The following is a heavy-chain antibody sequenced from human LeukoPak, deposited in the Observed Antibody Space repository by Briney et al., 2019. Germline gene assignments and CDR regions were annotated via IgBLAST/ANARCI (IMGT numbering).Heavy chain of an antibody. D-gene: IGHD5-18*01. V-gene: IGHV1-18*01. Sequence: ASVKVSCKASRYTFTSYGISWVRQAPGQGLEWMGWISAYNGNTNYAQKLQGRVTMTTDTSTSTAYMELRSLRSDDTAVYYCARDLRGYGYGGVIDYWGQGTLVTVSS. J-gene: IGHJ4*02. CDR2: ISAYNGNT. CDR3: ARDLRGYGYGGVIDY. CDR1: RYTFTSYG.